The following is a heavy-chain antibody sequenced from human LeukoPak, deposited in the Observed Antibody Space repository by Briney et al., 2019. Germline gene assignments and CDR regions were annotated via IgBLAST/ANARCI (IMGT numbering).Heavy chain of an antibody. V-gene: IGHV4-30-4*01. J-gene: IGHJ5*02. CDR2: IYYSGST. CDR3: ARGPTDYRGNWFDP. Sequence: PSQTLSLTCTVSGGSISSGDYYWSWIRQPPGKGLEWIGYIYYSGSTYDNPSLKSRITIRVNTSKNQFSLKLSSVPAADTAVYYFARGPTDYRGNWFDPWGQGTLVTVSS. CDR1: GGSISSGDYY. D-gene: IGHD4-11*01.